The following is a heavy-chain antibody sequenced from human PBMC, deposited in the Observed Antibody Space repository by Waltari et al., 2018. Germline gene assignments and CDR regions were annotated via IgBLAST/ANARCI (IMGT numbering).Heavy chain of an antibody. CDR1: GFTFSSYA. CDR2: ISGSGGST. J-gene: IGHJ4*02. CDR3: AKEGGRDGYNYYYFDY. Sequence: EVQLLESGGGLVQPGGSLRLSCAASGFTFSSYAMSWVRQAPGKGLEWVSAISGSGGSTYYADSVKGRFTISRDNSKNTLYLQMNSLRAEDTAVYYCAKEGGRDGYNYYYFDYWGQGTLVTVSS. V-gene: IGHV3-23*01. D-gene: IGHD5-12*01.